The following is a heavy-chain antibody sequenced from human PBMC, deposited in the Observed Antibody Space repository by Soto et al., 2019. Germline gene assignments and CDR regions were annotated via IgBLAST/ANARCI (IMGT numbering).Heavy chain of an antibody. J-gene: IGHJ6*03. CDR1: GFSLNRYV. V-gene: IGHV3-9*01. CDR3: AKGQYNWNYLYYYYMDV. Sequence: CLSLRLPCAPSGFSLNRYVIDWVRQATEKGLEWVSGISWNSGSIGYADSVKGRFTISRDNAKNSLYLQMNSLRAEDTALYYCAKGQYNWNYLYYYYMDVWGKGTTVTVSS. D-gene: IGHD1-7*01. CDR2: ISWNSGSI.